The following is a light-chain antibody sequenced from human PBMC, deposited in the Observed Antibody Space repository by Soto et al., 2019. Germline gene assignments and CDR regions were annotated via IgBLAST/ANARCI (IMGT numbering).Light chain of an antibody. Sequence: QSVLTQPASVSGSPGQSITISCTGTSSDVGNYNYVSWHQHHPGKAPKLMINDVSNRPSGVSSRFSGSKSGNTASLTISGLQAEDEADYYCRSYTSSDTYVFGTGTKVTV. V-gene: IGLV2-14*03. CDR1: SSDVGNYNY. CDR3: RSYTSSDTYV. CDR2: DVS. J-gene: IGLJ1*01.